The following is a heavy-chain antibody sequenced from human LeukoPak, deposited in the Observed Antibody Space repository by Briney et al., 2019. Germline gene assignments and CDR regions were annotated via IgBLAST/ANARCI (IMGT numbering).Heavy chain of an antibody. CDR1: GGSISSGDYY. J-gene: IGHJ3*02. Sequence: SQTLSLTCTVSGGSISSGDYYWSWIRQPPGKGLEWIGYIYYSGSTNYNPSLKSRVTISVDTSKNQFSLKLSSVTAADTAVYYCARTQGYDFWSGYDDAFDIWGQGTMVTVSS. CDR2: IYYSGST. CDR3: ARTQGYDFWSGYDDAFDI. V-gene: IGHV4-61*08. D-gene: IGHD3-3*01.